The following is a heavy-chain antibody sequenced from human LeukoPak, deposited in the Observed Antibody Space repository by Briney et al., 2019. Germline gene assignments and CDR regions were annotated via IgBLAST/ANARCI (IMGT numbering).Heavy chain of an antibody. CDR2: ISSSGSTI. Sequence: GGSLRLSCAASGFTFSDYYMSWLRQAPGKGLEWVSYISSSGSTIYYADSVKGRFTISRDNAKNSLYLQMNSLRAEDTAVYYCARAPRRDGYNIDYWGQGTLVTVSS. D-gene: IGHD5-24*01. CDR3: ARAPRRDGYNIDY. V-gene: IGHV3-11*01. CDR1: GFTFSDYY. J-gene: IGHJ4*02.